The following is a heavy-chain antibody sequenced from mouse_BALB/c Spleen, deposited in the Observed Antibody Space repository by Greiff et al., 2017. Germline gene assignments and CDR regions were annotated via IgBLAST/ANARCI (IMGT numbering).Heavy chain of an antibody. Sequence: EVQGVESGGGLVKPGGSLKLSCAASGFTFSSYTMSWVRQTPEKRLEWVATISSGGSYTYYPDSVKGRFTISRDNAKNTLYLQMSSLKSEDTAMYYCTREGTSAYWGQGTLVTVSA. CDR3: TREGTSAY. J-gene: IGHJ3*01. V-gene: IGHV5-6-4*01. CDR2: ISSGGSYT. D-gene: IGHD3-3*01. CDR1: GFTFSSYT.